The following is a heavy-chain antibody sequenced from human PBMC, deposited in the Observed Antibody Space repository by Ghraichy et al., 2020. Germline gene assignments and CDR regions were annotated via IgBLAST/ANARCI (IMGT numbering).Heavy chain of an antibody. J-gene: IGHJ5*02. CDR1: GGSISSSSYY. D-gene: IGHD3-10*01. CDR3: ARHGWFRELLYWFDP. CDR2: IYYSGST. Sequence: SETLSLTCTVSGGSISSSSYYWGWIRQPPGKGLEWIGSIYYSGSTYYNPSLKSRVTISVDTSKNQFSLKLSPVTAADTAVYYCARHGWFRELLYWFDPWGQGTLVIVSS. V-gene: IGHV4-39*01.